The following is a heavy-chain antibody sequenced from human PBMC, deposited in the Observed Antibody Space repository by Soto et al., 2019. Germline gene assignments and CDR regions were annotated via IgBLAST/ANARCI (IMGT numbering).Heavy chain of an antibody. J-gene: IGHJ4*02. V-gene: IGHV3-33*01. Sequence: PGGSLRLSCAASGFTFNTYAMHWVLQAPGKGLEWVAVIWFDGSNKYYADSVKGRFTISRDNSRNTLFLQMGSLRGDDMAVYYCARFRSGKLLWGQGTLVTVSS. CDR2: IWFDGSNK. D-gene: IGHD3-10*01. CDR1: GFTFNTYA. CDR3: ARFRSGKLL.